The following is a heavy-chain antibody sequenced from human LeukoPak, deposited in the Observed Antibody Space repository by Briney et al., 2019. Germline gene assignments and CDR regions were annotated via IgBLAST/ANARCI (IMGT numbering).Heavy chain of an antibody. CDR2: IDQDGSDK. CDR3: ARSSLGWLDP. CDR1: GFTFSNYW. J-gene: IGHJ5*02. Sequence: PGGSLRLSCAASGFTFSNYWMSWVRQAPGKGLEWVATIDQDGSDKFSVDSVKGRFTIFRDNARNSMYLQMKSLRVEDTAVYYCARSSLGWLDPWGQGALVTVSS. V-gene: IGHV3-7*01. D-gene: IGHD7-27*01.